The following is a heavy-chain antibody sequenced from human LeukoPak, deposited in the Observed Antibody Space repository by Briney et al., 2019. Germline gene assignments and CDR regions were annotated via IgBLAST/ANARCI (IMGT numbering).Heavy chain of an antibody. J-gene: IGHJ4*02. CDR3: ARDESRSWGYYFDY. CDR1: GYTFTSYG. CDR2: ISAYNGNT. D-gene: IGHD3-16*01. V-gene: IGHV1-18*01. Sequence: ASVKVSCKASGYTFTSYGISWVRQAPGQGLEWMGWISAYNGNTNYAQKLQGGVTVTTDTSTSTAYVELRSLRSDDTAAYYCARDESRSWGYYFDYWGQGTLVTVSS.